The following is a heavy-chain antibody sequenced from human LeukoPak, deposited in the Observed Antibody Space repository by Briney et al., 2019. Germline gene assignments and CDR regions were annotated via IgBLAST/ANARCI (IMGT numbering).Heavy chain of an antibody. J-gene: IGHJ4*02. CDR1: GFTFSSYA. CDR3: ANWGARREYQLEYYFDY. CDR2: ISGSGGST. Sequence: PGGSLRLSCAASGFTFSSYAMSWVRQAPGKGLEWVSAISGSGGSTYYADSVKGRFTISRDNSKNTLYLQMNSLRAEDTAVYYCANWGARREYQLEYYFDYWGQGTLVTVSS. D-gene: IGHD2-2*01. V-gene: IGHV3-23*01.